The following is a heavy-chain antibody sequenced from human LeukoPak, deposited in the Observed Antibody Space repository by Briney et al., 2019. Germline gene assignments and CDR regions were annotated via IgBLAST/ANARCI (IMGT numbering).Heavy chain of an antibody. Sequence: SETLSLTCAVYGGSFSGYYWSWIRQPPGKGLEWIGEINHSGSTNYNPSLKSRVTISVGTSKNQFSLKLSSVTAADTAVYYCASGSYGYGFDYWGQGTLVTVSS. CDR1: GGSFSGYY. CDR3: ASGSYGYGFDY. CDR2: INHSGST. V-gene: IGHV4-34*01. D-gene: IGHD5-18*01. J-gene: IGHJ4*02.